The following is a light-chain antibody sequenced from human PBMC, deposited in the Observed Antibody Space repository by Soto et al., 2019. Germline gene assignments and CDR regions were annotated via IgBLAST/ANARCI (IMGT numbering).Light chain of an antibody. Sequence: DIQMTQSPSTLSASVGDRVIITCRASQSISHYLAWYQQKPGKAPKLLIYDASNLESGVPSTFSGSGSGTEFTLTISSLQPDDFATYYCQQYYTYWHMFGQGTRVEIK. CDR1: QSISHY. V-gene: IGKV1-5*01. CDR2: DAS. CDR3: QQYYTYWHM. J-gene: IGKJ1*01.